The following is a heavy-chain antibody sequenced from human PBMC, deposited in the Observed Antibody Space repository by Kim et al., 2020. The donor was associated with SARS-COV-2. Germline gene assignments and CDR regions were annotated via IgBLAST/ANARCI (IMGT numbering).Heavy chain of an antibody. J-gene: IGHJ3*02. CDR3: ARRNYYDSSGYYVDAFDI. CDR2: IYPGDSDT. CDR1: GYSFTSYW. V-gene: IGHV5-51*01. D-gene: IGHD3-22*01. Sequence: GESLKISCKGSGYSFTSYWIGWVRQMPGKGLECMGIIYPGDSDTRYSPSFQGQVTISADKSISTAYLQWSSLKASDTAMYYCARRNYYDSSGYYVDAFDIWGQGTMVTVSS.